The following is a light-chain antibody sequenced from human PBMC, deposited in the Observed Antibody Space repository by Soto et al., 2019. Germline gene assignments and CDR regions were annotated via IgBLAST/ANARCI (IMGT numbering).Light chain of an antibody. J-gene: IGKJ3*01. CDR1: QSVTNNC. CDR2: RSS. V-gene: IGKV3-20*01. CDR3: QQYGPPLFT. Sequence: IVLTQSPGTLSLSPGERATLSCGASQSVTNNCLAWYQQKPGQAPRLFLYRSSSRGTGVPDRFRGSGSGTDFTPTTSRLQPGDCTVDDCQQYGPPLFTSGPGTTVHIK.